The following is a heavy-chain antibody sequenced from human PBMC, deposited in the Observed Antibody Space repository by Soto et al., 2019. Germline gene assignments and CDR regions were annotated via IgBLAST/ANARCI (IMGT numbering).Heavy chain of an antibody. Sequence: HITLKESGPTLVKPTQTLTLTCIFSGFSFSADGVGVGWIRQPPGKTLEWLALIYWDDDTRYRPSLKSRLTITKXSXKHXVVLTMTNMDPLDTATYYCAHAFGGTSWPNDAFDVWGQGTVVTVSS. J-gene: IGHJ3*01. CDR3: AHAFGGTSWPNDAFDV. V-gene: IGHV2-5*02. D-gene: IGHD3-16*01. CDR1: GFSFSADGVG. CDR2: IYWDDDT.